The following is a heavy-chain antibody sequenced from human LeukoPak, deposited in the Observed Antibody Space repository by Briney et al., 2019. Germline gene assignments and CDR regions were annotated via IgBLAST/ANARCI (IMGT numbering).Heavy chain of an antibody. V-gene: IGHV3-30*04. CDR1: GFAFSSSA. Sequence: GGSLRLSCEASGFAFSSSAMHWVRQAPGKGLEWVSLISYDGITEDYSDSVKGRFTISRDNAKNSLYLQMNSLRAEDKALYFCAKDMGYCGGGTCSFDFIAFDLWGQGTMVTVSS. CDR2: ISYDGITE. D-gene: IGHD2-15*01. CDR3: AKDMGYCGGGTCSFDFIAFDL. J-gene: IGHJ3*01.